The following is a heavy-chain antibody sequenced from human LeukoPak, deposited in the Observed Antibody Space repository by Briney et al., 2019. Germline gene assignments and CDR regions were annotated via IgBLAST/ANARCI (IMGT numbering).Heavy chain of an antibody. CDR2: IYYSGST. J-gene: IGHJ6*02. V-gene: IGHV4-59*01. CDR3: ARDSPSSSSSYYYYYGMDV. CDR1: GGSISSYY. D-gene: IGHD6-6*01. Sequence: PSETLSLTCTVSGGSISSYYWSWIRQPPGKGLEWIGYIYYSGSTNYNPSLKSRVTISVDTSKNQLSLKLSSVTAADTAVYYCARDSPSSSSSYYYYYGMDVWGQGTTVTVSS.